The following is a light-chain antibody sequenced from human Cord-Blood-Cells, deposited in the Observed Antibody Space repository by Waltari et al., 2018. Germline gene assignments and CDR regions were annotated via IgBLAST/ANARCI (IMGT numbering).Light chain of an antibody. J-gene: IGLJ1*01. CDR2: DNN. CDR3: GTWDNSLSAYV. CDR1: SSNIGNNY. V-gene: IGLV1-51*01. Sequence: QSVLTQPPSVSAAPGQKVTISCSGSSSNIGNNYVSWYQQLPETAPKLLIYDNNKRPSGIPDRFSGSKSGTSATLGITGLQTGDEADYYCGTWDNSLSAYVFGTGTKVTVL.